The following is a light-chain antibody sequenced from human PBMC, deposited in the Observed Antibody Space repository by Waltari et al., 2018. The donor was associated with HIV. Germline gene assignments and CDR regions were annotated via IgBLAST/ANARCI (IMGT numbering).Light chain of an antibody. Sequence: SALTQPAPVSGSHGQSATIACPGTNSTVGSYNIVSWYHTHPGIAPKVIIYEVTQRPSGVSSRFSGSKSGNTASLTISGLQAEDEANYYCCSYTGTNPFLVFGGGTKLTVL. J-gene: IGLJ3*02. V-gene: IGLV2-23*02. CDR3: CSYTGTNPFLV. CDR2: EVT. CDR1: NSTVGSYNI.